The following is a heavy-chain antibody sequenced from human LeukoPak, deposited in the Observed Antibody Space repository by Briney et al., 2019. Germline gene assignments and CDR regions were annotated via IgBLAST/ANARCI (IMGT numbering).Heavy chain of an antibody. Sequence: SETLSLTCTVSGGSISSSSYYWGWIRQPPGKGLEWIGSIYYSGSTYYNPSLKSRVTISVDTPKNQFSLKLSSVTAADTAVYYCARRLNTAMVHIDYWGQGTLVTVSS. V-gene: IGHV4-39*01. CDR1: GGSISSSSYY. D-gene: IGHD5-18*01. J-gene: IGHJ4*02. CDR2: IYYSGST. CDR3: ARRLNTAMVHIDY.